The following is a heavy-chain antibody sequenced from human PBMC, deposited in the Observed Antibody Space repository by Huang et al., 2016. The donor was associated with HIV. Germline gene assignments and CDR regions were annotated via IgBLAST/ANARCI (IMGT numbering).Heavy chain of an antibody. J-gene: IGHJ4*02. CDR3: ATGFDVFFDF. D-gene: IGHD3-9*01. V-gene: IGHV1-24*01. Sequence: QVQLVQSRAEVKKPGASVKVSCKVSEYTLTELSIHWVRQPPGKGLEWMGGFDHEIGETIYEQKVQGRVTMTEDTSTETAFMELSGLRPEDTAVYYCATGFDVFFDFWGQGTLVTVSS. CDR2: FDHEIGET. CDR1: EYTLTELS.